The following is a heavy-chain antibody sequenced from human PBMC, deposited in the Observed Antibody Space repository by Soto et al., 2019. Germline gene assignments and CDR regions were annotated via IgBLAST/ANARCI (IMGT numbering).Heavy chain of an antibody. D-gene: IGHD3-9*01. CDR2: IYYSGST. CDR3: ARFDILTGYSDY. V-gene: IGHV4-31*03. J-gene: IGHJ4*02. Sequence: SETLALTCTVTGGSISSGGYDWSWIRQHPGKGLEWIGYIYYSGSTYYNPPLKSRVTISVDTSKNQFSLKLSSVTAADTAVYYCARFDILTGYSDYWGQGTLVTVSS. CDR1: GGSISSGGYD.